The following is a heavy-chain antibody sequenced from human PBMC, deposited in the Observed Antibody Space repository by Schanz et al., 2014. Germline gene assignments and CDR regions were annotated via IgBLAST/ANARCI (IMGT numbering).Heavy chain of an antibody. Sequence: QVQLVESGGGVVRPGGSLRLSCAGSGFTFSNYAIHWVRQAPGKGLEWVGVISSDGNQQYYADPVKGRFTISRDNSKNTLYLQMKSLRVEDTAVYYCVKDPDKYNWNDVEGMDVWGPGTTVTVSS. J-gene: IGHJ6*01. CDR3: VKDPDKYNWNDVEGMDV. V-gene: IGHV3-30*04. CDR2: ISSDGNQQ. CDR1: GFTFSNYA. D-gene: IGHD1-1*01.